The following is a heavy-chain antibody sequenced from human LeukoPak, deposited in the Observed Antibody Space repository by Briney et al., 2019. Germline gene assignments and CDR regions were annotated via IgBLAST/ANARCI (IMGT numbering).Heavy chain of an antibody. CDR1: GYTFTTYA. V-gene: IGHV7-4-1*02. D-gene: IGHD6-6*01. CDR3: ARVVSSLSIAAPY. CDR2: INTNTGNP. Sequence: GASVKVPCKASGYTFTTYAMSWVRQAPGQGLEWMGWINTNTGNPTYAQGSTGRFVFSLDTSVSTAYLQITSLKAEDTAVYYCARVVSSLSIAAPYWGQGTLVTVSS. J-gene: IGHJ4*02.